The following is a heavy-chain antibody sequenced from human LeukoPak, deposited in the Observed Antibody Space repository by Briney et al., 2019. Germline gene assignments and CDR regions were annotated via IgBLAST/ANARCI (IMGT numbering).Heavy chain of an antibody. CDR3: AREGAAAAPY. CDR1: GFTFSSYS. V-gene: IGHV3-21*01. CDR2: ISSSSSYI. J-gene: IGHJ4*02. Sequence: GVSLRLSCAASGFTFSSYSMNWVRQAPGKGLEWVSAISSSSSYIYYADSVKGRFTISRDNARNSLYLQMNSLRAEDTAMYYCAREGAAAAPYWGQGTLVTVSS. D-gene: IGHD6-13*01.